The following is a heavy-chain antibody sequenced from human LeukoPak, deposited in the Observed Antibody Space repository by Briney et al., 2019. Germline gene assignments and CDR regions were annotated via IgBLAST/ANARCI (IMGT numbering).Heavy chain of an antibody. CDR1: GYTFTSYY. CDR2: INPSGGST. D-gene: IGHD4-17*01. J-gene: IGHJ4*02. CDR3: ASISSARTTVTDY. V-gene: IGHV1-46*01. Sequence: ASVKVSCKASGYTFTSYYMHWVRQAPGQGLEWMGIINPSGGSTSYAQKFQGRVTMTRDTSTSTVYMELSSLRSEDTAVYDCASISSARTTVTDYWGQGTLVTVSS.